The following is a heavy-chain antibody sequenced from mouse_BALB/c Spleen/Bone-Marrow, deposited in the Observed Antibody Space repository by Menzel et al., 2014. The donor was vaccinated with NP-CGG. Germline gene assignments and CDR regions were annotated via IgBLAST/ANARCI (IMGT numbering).Heavy chain of an antibody. J-gene: IGHJ4*01. CDR1: GYTFTDNW. CDR2: IDTSDSYT. CDR3: ARGGHDFSLDY. D-gene: IGHD2-4*01. Sequence: QVQLQQPGAELGMPGASVKMSCKASGYTFTDNWIYWVKQRPGQGLEWIGAIDTSDSYTNYNRKFMGKASLTVDASSSTAYVQVSSLTSDDSAVYYCARGGHDFSLDYWGQGTSVTVSS. V-gene: IGHV1-69*01.